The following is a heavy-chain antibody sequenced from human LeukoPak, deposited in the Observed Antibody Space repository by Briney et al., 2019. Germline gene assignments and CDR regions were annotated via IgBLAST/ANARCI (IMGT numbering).Heavy chain of an antibody. CDR2: IYYSGST. D-gene: IGHD2-21*02. V-gene: IGHV4-4*02. Sequence: SETLSLTCAVSGGSISSSNWWSWVRQPPGKGLEWIGYIYYSGSTNYNPSLKSRVTISVDTSKNQFSLKLSSVTAADTAVYYCARHYCGGDCYTFDYWGQGTLVTVSS. CDR3: ARHYCGGDCYTFDY. CDR1: GGSISSSNW. J-gene: IGHJ4*02.